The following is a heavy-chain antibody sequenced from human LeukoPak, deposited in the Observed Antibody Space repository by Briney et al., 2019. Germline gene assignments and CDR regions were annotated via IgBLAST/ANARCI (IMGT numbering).Heavy chain of an antibody. CDR2: IYYSGST. CDR1: GGSISSGGYY. D-gene: IGHD3-22*01. CDR3: ETYYDSSGYYRYSDY. V-gene: IGHV4-31*03. J-gene: IGHJ4*02. Sequence: SQALSLACTVSGGSISSGGYYWSRIPQHPGKGLEWIGYIYYSGSTYYNPSLKSRVTISVDTSKNQFSLKLSSVTAADTAVYYCETYYDSSGYYRYSDYWGQGTLVTVSS.